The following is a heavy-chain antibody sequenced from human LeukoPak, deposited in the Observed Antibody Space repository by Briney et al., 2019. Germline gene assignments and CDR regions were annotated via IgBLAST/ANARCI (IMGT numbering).Heavy chain of an antibody. D-gene: IGHD3-10*01. CDR2: INHRGST. CDR3: ARRFTFYYYGSALDY. Sequence: SETLSLTCAVYGGSFSGYYWSWIRQPPGKGLEWIGEINHRGSTNYNPSLKSRVTISVDTSKNHFSLKLSSVTAADTAVYYCARRFTFYYYGSALDYWGQGTLVTVSS. J-gene: IGHJ4*02. V-gene: IGHV4-34*01. CDR1: GGSFSGYY.